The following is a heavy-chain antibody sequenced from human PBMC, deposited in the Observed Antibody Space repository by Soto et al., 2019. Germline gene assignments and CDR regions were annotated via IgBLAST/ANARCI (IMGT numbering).Heavy chain of an antibody. CDR2: FYPGDSTS. CDR1: GYSFISYW. V-gene: IGHV5-51*01. J-gene: IGHJ3*02. Sequence: GESLKISCKTSGYSFISYWVAWVRQKPGKGLEWMGTFYPGDSTSTYSPSFQGQVTISVDKSISTAYLHLSSLKASDTAMYYCARIVGYCRNNDCSWTFDIWGQGTTVTVSS. D-gene: IGHD2-2*03. CDR3: ARIVGYCRNNDCSWTFDI.